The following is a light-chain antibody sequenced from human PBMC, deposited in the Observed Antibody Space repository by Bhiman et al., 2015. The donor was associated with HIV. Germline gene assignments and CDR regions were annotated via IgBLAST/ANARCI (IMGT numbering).Light chain of an antibody. V-gene: IGLV2-14*03. Sequence: QSALTQPASVSGSPGQSITISCTGSSSDVGGYNFVSWYQQHPGKAPKLMIYDVSNRPSGVSDRFSGSKSAYTASLTISGLQAEDEADYYCCSFTTSNTFVFGTGTEVTVL. CDR1: SSDVGGYNF. CDR2: DVS. J-gene: IGLJ1*01. CDR3: CSFTTSNTFV.